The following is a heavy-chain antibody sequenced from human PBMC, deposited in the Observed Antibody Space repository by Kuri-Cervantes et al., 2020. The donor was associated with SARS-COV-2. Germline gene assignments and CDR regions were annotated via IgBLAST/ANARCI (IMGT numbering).Heavy chain of an antibody. CDR3: GRDLDCSSTSCYRLFDY. CDR2: IRSKPYGGTT. J-gene: IGHJ4*02. V-gene: IGHV3-49*03. Sequence: GESLKISCTASGFPFGDYAMNWFRQAPGKGLEWVGFIRSKPYGGTTEYAASVKGRFTISRDDSKSIAYLQMNSLKTENTAVYYCGRDLDCSSTSCYRLFDYWGQGTLVTVSS. D-gene: IGHD2-2*01. CDR1: GFPFGDYA.